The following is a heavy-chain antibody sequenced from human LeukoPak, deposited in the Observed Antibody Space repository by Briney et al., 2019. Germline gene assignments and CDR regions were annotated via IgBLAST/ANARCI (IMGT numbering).Heavy chain of an antibody. CDR1: GFTFSSYT. CDR3: ASFEDFWSGYLDY. CDR2: ITTSDGNT. D-gene: IGHD3-3*01. J-gene: IGHJ4*02. V-gene: IGHV3-21*01. Sequence: GGSLRLSCAASGFTFSSYTMSWVRQAPGKGLEWVSTITTSDGNTYYADSVKGRFTISRDNAKNSLYLQMNSLRAEDTAVYYCASFEDFWSGYLDYWGQGTLVTVSS.